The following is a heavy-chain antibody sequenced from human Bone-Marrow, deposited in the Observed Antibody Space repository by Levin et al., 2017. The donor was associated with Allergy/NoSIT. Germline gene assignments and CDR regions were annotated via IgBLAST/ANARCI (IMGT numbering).Heavy chain of an antibody. CDR2: IKSKTDGGTT. J-gene: IGHJ4*02. CDR3: TTESQEMATITSPGEY. CDR1: GFTFSNAW. Sequence: GESLKISCAASGFTFSNAWMSWVRQAPGKGLEWVGRIKSKTDGGTTDYAAPVKGRFTISRDDSKNTLYLQMNSLKTEDTAVYYCTTESQEMATITSPGEYWGQGTLVTVSS. D-gene: IGHD5-24*01. V-gene: IGHV3-15*01.